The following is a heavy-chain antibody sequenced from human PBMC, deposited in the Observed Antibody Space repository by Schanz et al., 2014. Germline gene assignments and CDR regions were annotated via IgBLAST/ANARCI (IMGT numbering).Heavy chain of an antibody. V-gene: IGHV1-69*04. CDR2: IIPIVDIT. J-gene: IGHJ6*02. CDR3: ATIGVNDYWRFGLDL. Sequence: QVQLVQSGAEVRKPGSSVRVSCKASGGTFTSYAFSWVRQAPGQGLEWMGRIIPIVDITSYAQKFLGRVTITADKSTSTAYMELKSLRSADTAVYYCATIGVNDYWRFGLDLWVRGTTVSVSS. CDR1: GGTFTSYA. D-gene: IGHD3-16*01.